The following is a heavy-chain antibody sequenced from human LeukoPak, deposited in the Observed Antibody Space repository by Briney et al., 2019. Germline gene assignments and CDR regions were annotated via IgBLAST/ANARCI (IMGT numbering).Heavy chain of an antibody. Sequence: GGSLRLSCTASGFTFSSYWMSWVRQAPGKGLEWVSAISRTGDSTYYADSVKGRFTISRDNSKNTLYLQMNSLRAADTAVYYCAKDLYDYGDYGVSPPFHYWGRGTLVTVSS. D-gene: IGHD4-17*01. J-gene: IGHJ4*02. V-gene: IGHV3-23*01. CDR1: GFTFSSYW. CDR2: ISRTGDST. CDR3: AKDLYDYGDYGVSPPFHY.